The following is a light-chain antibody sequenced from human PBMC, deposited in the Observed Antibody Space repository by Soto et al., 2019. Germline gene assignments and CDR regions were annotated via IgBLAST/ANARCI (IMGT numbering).Light chain of an antibody. CDR3: QHYGSLVLT. CDR2: GAS. Sequence: EIVLTQSPGTLSLSPGEGATLSCRASQSVSSSYLAWYQQKPGQAPRLLIYGASSRATGIPDRFSGSGSGTDFTLTISRLEPEDFAVYYCQHYGSLVLTFGGGTKVEIK. CDR1: QSVSSSY. J-gene: IGKJ4*01. V-gene: IGKV3-20*01.